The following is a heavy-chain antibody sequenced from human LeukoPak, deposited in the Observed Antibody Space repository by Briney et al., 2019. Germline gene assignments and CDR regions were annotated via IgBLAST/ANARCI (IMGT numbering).Heavy chain of an antibody. J-gene: IGHJ6*02. CDR1: GGFISSSSYY. V-gene: IGHV4-39*01. CDR2: IYYSGST. Sequence: PSETLSLTCTVSGGFISSSSYYWGWIRQSPGKGLEWIGNIYYSGSTYHNPSLKSRVTISVDTSKNQFSLKLTSVTAADTAVYYCARLPQGGSSYGPLDVWGQGTTVTVSS. D-gene: IGHD5-18*01. CDR3: ARLPQGGSSYGPLDV.